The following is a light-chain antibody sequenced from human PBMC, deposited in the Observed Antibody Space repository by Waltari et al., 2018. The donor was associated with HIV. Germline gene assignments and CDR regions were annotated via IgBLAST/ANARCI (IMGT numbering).Light chain of an antibody. CDR1: SLRTYY. V-gene: IGLV3-19*01. CDR3: NSRDSSGNHLV. J-gene: IGLJ2*01. Sequence: SSELTQDPAVSVALGQTVRITCQGDSLRTYYASWYQQKPGQAPVLVIYGKNNRPPGIPRRFSGSSSRNTASLTITGAQAEDEADYYCNSRDSSGNHLVFGGGTKLTVL. CDR2: GKN.